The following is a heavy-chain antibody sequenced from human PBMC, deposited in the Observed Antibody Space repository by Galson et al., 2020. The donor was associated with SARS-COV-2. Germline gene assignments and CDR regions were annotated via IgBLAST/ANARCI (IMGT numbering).Heavy chain of an antibody. CDR2: ISYSGIT. Sequence: SETLSLTCTASGVSISSSSDYWGWIRQPPGKGLEWIGTISYSGITYYNASLKSRVIISVDTSRNQFSLKLSSVTAADTAVYYCSRRKYYNFYMDVWGKGTTVTISS. V-gene: IGHV4-39*01. CDR3: SRRKYYNFYMDV. CDR1: GVSISSSSDY. J-gene: IGHJ6*03.